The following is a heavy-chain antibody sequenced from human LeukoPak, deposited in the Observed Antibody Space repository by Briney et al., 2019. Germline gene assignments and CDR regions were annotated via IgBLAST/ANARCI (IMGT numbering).Heavy chain of an antibody. CDR2: ISSTGSIT. CDR1: GFAFSDYY. D-gene: IGHD6-13*01. J-gene: IGHJ4*02. CDR3: VRGSSSGYYFDY. V-gene: IGHV3-11*04. Sequence: GGSLRLSCEASGFAFSDYYMTWIRQSPGRGLEWISYISSTGSITYYADSVEGRFTISRDNAKNSLYLQMNSLRAEDTAVYYCVRGSSSGYYFDYWGQGTLVTVSS.